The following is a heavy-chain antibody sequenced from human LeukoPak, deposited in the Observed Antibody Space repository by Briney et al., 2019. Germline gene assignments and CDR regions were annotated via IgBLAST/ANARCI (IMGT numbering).Heavy chain of an antibody. J-gene: IGHJ3*02. CDR2: IYYSGST. D-gene: IGHD6-19*01. CDR3: ARVIAVAGAFNAFDI. Sequence: SETLSLTCTVSGGSISSYYWSWIRQPPGKGLEWIGYIYYSGSTNYNPSLKSRVTISVDTSKHQFSLKLKSVTAADTAVYYCARVIAVAGAFNAFDIWGQGTVVTVSS. V-gene: IGHV4-59*01. CDR1: GGSISSYY.